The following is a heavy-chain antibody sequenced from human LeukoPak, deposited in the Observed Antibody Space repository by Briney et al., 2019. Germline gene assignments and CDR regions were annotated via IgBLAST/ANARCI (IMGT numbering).Heavy chain of an antibody. V-gene: IGHV3-53*01. D-gene: IGHD6-6*01. CDR1: GFTVSSNY. CDR2: IYTGGST. J-gene: IGHJ6*03. Sequence: GGSLRLSCAASGFTVSSNYMSWVRQAPGKGLEWVSVIYTGGSTNYADYVKGGFTISRDNSKNTLYLQINSLRAEDTAVYYCARVRPHPIIDVWGKGTAVTVSS. CDR3: ARVRPHPIIDV.